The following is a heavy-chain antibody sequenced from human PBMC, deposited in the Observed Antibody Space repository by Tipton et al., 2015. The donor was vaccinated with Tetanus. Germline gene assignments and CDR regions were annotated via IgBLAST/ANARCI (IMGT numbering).Heavy chain of an antibody. V-gene: IGHV4-31*03. D-gene: IGHD2-21*02. CDR2: IYYSGTS. J-gene: IGHJ4*01. CDR3: ATVGLVTASVKY. CDR1: GDSISSGPYS. Sequence: TLSLTCTVSGDSISSGPYSWSWLRQHPGKGLELIGYIYYSGTSYISPSLTRRVSIAVDTSRNQFSLKLTSVTAADTAVYYCATVGLVTASVKYWGQGTLVTVFS.